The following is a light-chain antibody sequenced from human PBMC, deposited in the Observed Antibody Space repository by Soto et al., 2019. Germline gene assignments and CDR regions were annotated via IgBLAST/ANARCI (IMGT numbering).Light chain of an antibody. CDR2: KAS. CDR3: QQYTL. J-gene: IGKJ4*02. Sequence: DIPMTQSPSTLSASVGDRVTITCRASQSISSWLAWYQQKPGKAPKLLIYKASSLESGVPSRFSGSGSGTEFTLTISSLQPDDFATYYCQQYTLFGGGTKVEIK. V-gene: IGKV1-5*03. CDR1: QSISSW.